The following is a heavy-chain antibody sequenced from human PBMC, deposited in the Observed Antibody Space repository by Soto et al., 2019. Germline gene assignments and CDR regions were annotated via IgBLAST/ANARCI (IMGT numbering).Heavy chain of an antibody. CDR1: GFTISSNA. J-gene: IGHJ4*02. Sequence: LRLSCAASGFTISSNAMYWVRQAPGKGLEWVSAISDRGDTTHYADSVKGRFTISRDTSKNTLYLQLNALRADDTAVYYCAKDKPGTTSFDYWGQGTLATVSS. V-gene: IGHV3-23*01. CDR2: ISDRGDTT. CDR3: AKDKPGTTSFDY. D-gene: IGHD1-1*01.